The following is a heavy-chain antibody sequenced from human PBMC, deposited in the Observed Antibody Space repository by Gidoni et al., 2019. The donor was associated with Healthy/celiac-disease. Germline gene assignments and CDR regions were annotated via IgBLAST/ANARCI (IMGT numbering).Heavy chain of an antibody. CDR3: ARDGYYDFWSGIRYYYYYYMDV. CDR2: IWYDGSNK. J-gene: IGHJ6*03. Sequence: QVQLVESGGGVVQPGRSLRLSCAASGFTFSSYGLHWVRQAPGKGLEWVAVIWYDGSNKYYADSVKGRFTISRDNSKNTLYLQMNSRRAEDTAVYYCARDGYYDFWSGIRYYYYYYMDVWGKGTTVTVSS. V-gene: IGHV3-33*01. CDR1: GFTFSSYG. D-gene: IGHD3-3*01.